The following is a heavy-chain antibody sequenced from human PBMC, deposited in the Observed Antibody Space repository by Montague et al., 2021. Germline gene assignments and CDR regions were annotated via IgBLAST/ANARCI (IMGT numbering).Heavy chain of an antibody. V-gene: IGHV3-7*05. CDR2: IRDDGGAT. J-gene: IGHJ4*02. CDR1: GFIFSTSW. Sequence: SLRLSCAASGFIFSTSWMSWVRQAPGKELEWVAHIRDDGGATYHVDSVKGRFTISRDNAKNSLYLQMSSLRAEDTAVYYCARYTYYYCDYWGQGTLVTVSS. CDR3: ARYTYYYCDY. D-gene: IGHD1-26*01.